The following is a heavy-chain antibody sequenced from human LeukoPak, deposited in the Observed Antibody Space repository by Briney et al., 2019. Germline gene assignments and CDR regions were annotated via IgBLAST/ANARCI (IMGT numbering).Heavy chain of an antibody. D-gene: IGHD6-13*01. CDR2: INPSGGST. Sequence: GYTXTSYYXXWVRQAPGXGXXWMGIINPSGGSTSYAQKFQGRVTMTRDTSTSTVYMELSSLRSEDTAVYYCARDQCVSSSCYMDVWGKGTTVTVSS. J-gene: IGHJ6*03. V-gene: IGHV1-46*01. CDR3: ARDQCVSSSCYMDV. CDR1: GYTXTSYY.